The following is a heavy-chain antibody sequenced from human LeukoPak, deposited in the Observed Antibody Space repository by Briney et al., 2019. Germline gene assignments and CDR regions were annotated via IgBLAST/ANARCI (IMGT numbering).Heavy chain of an antibody. Sequence: PGGSLRLSCAASGFTASSNYMSWVRQAPGKGLEWVSVIYSGGSTYYADSVKGRFTISRDNSKNTLYLQMNSLRAEATALYYCAGVRVTTTLIDSWGQGTLVTVSS. CDR1: GFTASSNY. CDR3: AGVRVTTTLIDS. V-gene: IGHV3-53*01. J-gene: IGHJ4*02. D-gene: IGHD4-17*01. CDR2: IYSGGST.